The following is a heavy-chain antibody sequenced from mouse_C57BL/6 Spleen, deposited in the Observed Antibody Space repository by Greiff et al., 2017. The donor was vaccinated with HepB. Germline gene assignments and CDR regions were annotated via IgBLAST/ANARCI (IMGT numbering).Heavy chain of an antibody. J-gene: IGHJ2*01. Sequence: VKLVESGPELVKPGASVKISCKASGYAFSSSWMNWVKQRPGKGLEWIGRIYPGDGDTNYNGKFKGKATLTADKSSSTAYMQLSSLTSEDSAVYFCARPYSNDDQPFDYWGQGTTLTVSS. CDR3: ARPYSNDDQPFDY. CDR1: GYAFSSSW. V-gene: IGHV1-82*01. D-gene: IGHD2-12*01. CDR2: IYPGDGDT.